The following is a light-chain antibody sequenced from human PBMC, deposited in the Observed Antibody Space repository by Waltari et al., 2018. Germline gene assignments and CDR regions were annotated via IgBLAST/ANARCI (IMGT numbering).Light chain of an antibody. V-gene: IGLV2-14*03. CDR3: SSYTTSISYV. CDR2: DVT. J-gene: IGLJ1*01. CDR1: SRDIGVYNH. Sequence: QSALTQPASVSGSPGQSLTISCTGTSRDIGVYNHVSWYQQHPGKAPKLLIYDVTNRPSGVSDRFSGSKSDYTASLTISGLQAEDEADYYCSSYTTSISYVFGTGTRVTVL.